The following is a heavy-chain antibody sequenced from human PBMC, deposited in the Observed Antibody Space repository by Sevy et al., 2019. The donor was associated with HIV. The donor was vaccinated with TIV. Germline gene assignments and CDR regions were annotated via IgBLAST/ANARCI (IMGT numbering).Heavy chain of an antibody. CDR1: GFTFTSYG. D-gene: IGHD4-17*01. CDR2: IWFDGSNK. V-gene: IGHV3-33*01. CDR3: ARDLEFYDYGDYGPAFSPDY. J-gene: IGHJ4*02. Sequence: GGSLILSCATSGFTFTSYGMHWVRQAPGKGLEWVALIWFDGSNKYYADSVKGRFTISRDIVKNTLHLQMNSLRAEDTAVYYCARDLEFYDYGDYGPAFSPDYWGQGTLVTVSS.